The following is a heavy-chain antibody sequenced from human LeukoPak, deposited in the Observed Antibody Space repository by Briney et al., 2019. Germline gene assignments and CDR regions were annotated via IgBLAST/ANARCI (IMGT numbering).Heavy chain of an antibody. Sequence: GGSLRLSCAASGFTFGTSAMSWVRQAPGKGLEWVSSISGSRGSTYYADSVKGRFTISRDNSKNTLYLQMNSLRAEDTAVYCCAKRGVLWGQGTLVTVSS. CDR3: AKRGVL. D-gene: IGHD2-8*01. CDR2: ISGSRGST. V-gene: IGHV3-23*01. CDR1: GFTFGTSA. J-gene: IGHJ4*02.